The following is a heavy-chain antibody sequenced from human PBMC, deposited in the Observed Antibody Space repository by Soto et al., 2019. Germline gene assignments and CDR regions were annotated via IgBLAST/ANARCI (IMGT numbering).Heavy chain of an antibody. D-gene: IGHD3-22*01. CDR3: ASTYYYDSSGYSHAFDI. Sequence: RGESLKISCKGSGYTFTSYWISWVRQMPGKGLEWMGRIDPSDSYTNYSPSFQGHVTISADKSISTAYLQWSSLKASDTAMYYCASTYYYDSSGYSHAFDIWGQGTMVTVSS. V-gene: IGHV5-10-1*01. CDR2: IDPSDSYT. CDR1: GYTFTSYW. J-gene: IGHJ3*02.